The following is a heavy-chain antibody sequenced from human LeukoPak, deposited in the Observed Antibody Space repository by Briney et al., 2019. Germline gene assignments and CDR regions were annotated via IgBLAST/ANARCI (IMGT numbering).Heavy chain of an antibody. Sequence: ASVKVSCKASGYTFTGYYMHWVRQAPGQGLEWMGWINPNSGGTNYAQKFQGRVTMTRDTSISTAYMELSRLRSGDTAVYYCARAKGGLFETVGYWGQGTLVTVSS. J-gene: IGHJ4*02. D-gene: IGHD3-3*01. CDR1: GYTFTGYY. CDR3: ARAKGGLFETVGY. CDR2: INPNSGGT. V-gene: IGHV1-2*02.